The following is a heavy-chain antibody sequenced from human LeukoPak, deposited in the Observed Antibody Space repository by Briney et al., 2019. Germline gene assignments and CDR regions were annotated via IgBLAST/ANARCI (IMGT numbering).Heavy chain of an antibody. D-gene: IGHD3-16*01. CDR3: ARVRGGRSWYYYGMDV. V-gene: IGHV3-23*01. J-gene: IGHJ6*02. Sequence: GGSLRLSCAASGFTFNNYAMTWVRQAPGKGLEWVSVVSGSGDNTNYADSVKGRFTISRDNSKNTLFLQMNSLRTEDTAVYFCARVRGGRSWYYYGMDVWGRGTTVTVSS. CDR1: GFTFNNYA. CDR2: VSGSGDNT.